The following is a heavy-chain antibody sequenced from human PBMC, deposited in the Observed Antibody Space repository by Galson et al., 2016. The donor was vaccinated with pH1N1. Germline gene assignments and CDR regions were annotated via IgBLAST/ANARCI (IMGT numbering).Heavy chain of an antibody. CDR2: ITSGSGGI. CDR1: GFSFSSYT. V-gene: IGHV3-48*01. D-gene: IGHD3-3*01. J-gene: IGHJ2*01. Sequence: SLRLSCAASGFSFSSYTTNWVRQAPGKALEWLSHITSGSGGINYADSVKGRFTISRDNAKNSLFLEIDSLRAEDTAVYYCTRCANGPLDFWVFDLWGRGTLVSVSP. CDR3: TRCANGPLDFWVFDL.